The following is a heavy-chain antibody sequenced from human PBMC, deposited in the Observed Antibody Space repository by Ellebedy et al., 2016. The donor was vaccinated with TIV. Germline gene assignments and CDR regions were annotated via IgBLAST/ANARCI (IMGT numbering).Heavy chain of an antibody. J-gene: IGHJ4*02. V-gene: IGHV3-30-3*01. Sequence: GGSLRLXCTASGFTFTDYAMHWVRQAPGKGLELVSLISYDGSNKYYADSVKGRFTISRDDSKDTLSLQMNSLRADDAAVYYCAREATLHGGDSGRRYFDYWGQGTLVSVSS. CDR1: GFTFTDYA. CDR3: AREATLHGGDSGRRYFDY. D-gene: IGHD4-23*01. CDR2: ISYDGSNK.